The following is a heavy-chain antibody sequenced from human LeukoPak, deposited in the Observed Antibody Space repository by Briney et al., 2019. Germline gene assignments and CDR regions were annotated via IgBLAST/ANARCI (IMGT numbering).Heavy chain of an antibody. Sequence: PSETLSLTCTVSGGSISRYYWSWIRQPPGRGREWIGYIFYSGSTNYNPSLKRQFPISVYTSKTQFTLKLSSVTAADTAVYYCARVQDGGYSLHFDYWGQGTLVTVSS. J-gene: IGHJ4*02. CDR3: ARVQDGGYSLHFDY. V-gene: IGHV4-59*12. D-gene: IGHD4-17*01. CDR2: IFYSGST. CDR1: GGSISRYY.